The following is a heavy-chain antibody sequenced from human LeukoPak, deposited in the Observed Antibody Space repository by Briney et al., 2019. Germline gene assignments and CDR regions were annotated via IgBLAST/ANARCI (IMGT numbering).Heavy chain of an antibody. J-gene: IGHJ4*02. CDR2: IKQDESEK. D-gene: IGHD6-13*01. Sequence: GGSLRLSYAVSGFTFSSYWMSWVRQAPGKGLEWVANIKQDESEKYYVDSVKGRFTISRDNAKNSLYLQMNSLRAEDTAVYYCARGGLRIAAAVWGQGTLVTVSS. CDR3: ARGGLRIAAAV. V-gene: IGHV3-7*01. CDR1: GFTFSSYW.